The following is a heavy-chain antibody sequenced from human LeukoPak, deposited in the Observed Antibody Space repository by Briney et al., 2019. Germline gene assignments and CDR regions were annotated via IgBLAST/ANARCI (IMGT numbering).Heavy chain of an antibody. CDR1: GYTFTSYG. CDR2: ISAYNGNT. Sequence: ASVKVSCKASGYTFTSYGISWVRQAPGQGLEWMGWISAYNGNTNYAQKLPGRVTMTTDTSTYTAYMDLRSLRSVDSAVYDCAMSGGQWSYYADDWGQGTLVTVSS. CDR3: AMSGGQWSYYADD. D-gene: IGHD1-26*01. V-gene: IGHV1-18*01. J-gene: IGHJ4*02.